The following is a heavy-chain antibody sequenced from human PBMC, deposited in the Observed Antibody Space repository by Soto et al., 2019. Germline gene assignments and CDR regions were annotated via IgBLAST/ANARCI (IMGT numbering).Heavy chain of an antibody. D-gene: IGHD1-1*01. CDR2: ISGSGGST. V-gene: IGHV3-23*01. CDR1: GFTFSSYA. CDR3: AKAGGGTTGAFDI. J-gene: IGHJ3*02. Sequence: GGSLRLSCAASGFTFSSYAMSWVRQAPGKGLEWVSAISGSGGSTYYADSVKGRFTISRDNSKDTLYLQMNSLRAEDTAVYYCAKAGGGTTGAFDIWGQGTMVTVSS.